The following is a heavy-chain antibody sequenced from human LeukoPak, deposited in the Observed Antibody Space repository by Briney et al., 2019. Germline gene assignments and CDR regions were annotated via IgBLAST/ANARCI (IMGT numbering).Heavy chain of an antibody. Sequence: GGSLSHSCAASGFTFSSYSMNWVRQAPGKGLEWVSSISSSSSYIYYADSVKGRFTISRDNAKNSLYLQMNSLRAEDTAVYYCARVRHYYDSSGSRGLFDPWSQGTLVTVSS. J-gene: IGHJ5*02. CDR3: ARVRHYYDSSGSRGLFDP. CDR2: ISSSSSYI. CDR1: GFTFSSYS. V-gene: IGHV3-21*01. D-gene: IGHD3-22*01.